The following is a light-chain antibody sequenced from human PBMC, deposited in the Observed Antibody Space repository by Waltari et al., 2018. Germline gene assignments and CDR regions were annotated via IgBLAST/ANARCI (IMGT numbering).Light chain of an antibody. CDR1: KLSNTY. J-gene: IGLJ1*01. Sequence: SYDLTQPPSLSVSPGQTATITCSGLKLSNTYASWYQQRSGQSPVLVIYQDNKRPSGIPERFSGSNSGYTATLTISGALPMDEADYYCLVWDTTAVWTLGTGTKVTVL. CDR3: LVWDTTAVWT. V-gene: IGLV3-1*01. CDR2: QDN.